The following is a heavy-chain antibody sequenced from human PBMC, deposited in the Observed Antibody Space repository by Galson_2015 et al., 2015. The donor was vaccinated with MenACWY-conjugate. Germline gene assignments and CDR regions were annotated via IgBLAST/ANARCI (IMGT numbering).Heavy chain of an antibody. Sequence: DGSEKYYVDSVKGRFTISRDNAKNSLYLQMNSLRAEDTAVYYCARAPGTGSGNTYYYYGMDVWGQGTTVTVSS. CDR2: DGSEK. J-gene: IGHJ6*02. CDR3: ARAPGTGSGNTYYYYGMDV. V-gene: IGHV3-7*03. D-gene: IGHD3-10*01.